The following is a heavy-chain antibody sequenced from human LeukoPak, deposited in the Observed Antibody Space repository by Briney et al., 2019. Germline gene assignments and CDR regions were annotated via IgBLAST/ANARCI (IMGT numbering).Heavy chain of an antibody. J-gene: IGHJ4*02. CDR1: GFTFSNYW. Sequence: GGSLRLSCAASGFTFSNYWMHWVRQTPGKGLVWVSHINSDGSSTTYADSVKGRFTISRDNAKNTLYLQMNSLTAEDTAVYYCARGGVLVGFDHWGQGTLVTVSS. V-gene: IGHV3-74*01. D-gene: IGHD1-26*01. CDR2: INSDGSST. CDR3: ARGGVLVGFDH.